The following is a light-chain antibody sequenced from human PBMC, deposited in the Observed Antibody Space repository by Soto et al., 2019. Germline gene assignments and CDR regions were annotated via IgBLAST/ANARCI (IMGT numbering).Light chain of an antibody. CDR3: LQDYNYPRT. CDR1: QDIRDE. Sequence: AIPMTQSPSSLSASVGDRVTITCRASQDIRDELGWYQQKPGEAPKLLIYGASSLQSGVPSRFTGSGSGTDFTLTISSLQPEDFATFYCLQDYNYPRTFGQGTRV. J-gene: IGKJ1*01. CDR2: GAS. V-gene: IGKV1-6*01.